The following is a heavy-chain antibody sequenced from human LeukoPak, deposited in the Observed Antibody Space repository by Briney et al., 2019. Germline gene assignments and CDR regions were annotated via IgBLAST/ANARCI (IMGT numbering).Heavy chain of an antibody. V-gene: IGHV3-48*04. CDR3: ASLDYKGGHYYYYYMDV. Sequence: GGSLRLSCAASGFTFSSYSMNWVRQAPGKGPEWVSYISSSSSTIYYADSVKGRFTISRDNAKNSLYLQMNSLRAEDTAVYYCASLDYKGGHYYYYYMDVWGKGTTVTVSS. D-gene: IGHD3/OR15-3a*01. J-gene: IGHJ6*03. CDR1: GFTFSSYS. CDR2: ISSSSSTI.